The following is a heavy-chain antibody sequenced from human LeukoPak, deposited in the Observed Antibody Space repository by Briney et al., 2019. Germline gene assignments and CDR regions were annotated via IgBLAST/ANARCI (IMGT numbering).Heavy chain of an antibody. J-gene: IGHJ5*02. D-gene: IGHD6-13*01. Sequence: PSETLSLTCNVSGGSISSSYWSWIRQPPGKGLEWIGYIYYSGSTNYNPSLKSRVTTSVDTSKNQFSLKLSSVTAADTAVYYCAREWVPGKRQLVGMRHNWFDPWGQGTLVTVSS. V-gene: IGHV4-59*01. CDR3: AREWVPGKRQLVGMRHNWFDP. CDR2: IYYSGST. CDR1: GGSISSSY.